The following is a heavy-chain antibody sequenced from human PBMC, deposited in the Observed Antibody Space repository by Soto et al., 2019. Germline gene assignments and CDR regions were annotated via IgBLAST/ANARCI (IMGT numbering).Heavy chain of an antibody. D-gene: IGHD3-10*01. J-gene: IGHJ3*02. V-gene: IGHV3-7*01. Sequence: GGSLRLSCAASGFTFSTFWMSWVRQAPGKGLDWVASIKEDGSQRYYVDSVKGRFTISRDNAKNSLDLQMNSLRAEDTAVYYCARTGQPHDAFDIWGQGTMVTVSS. CDR2: IKEDGSQR. CDR1: GFTFSTFW. CDR3: ARTGQPHDAFDI.